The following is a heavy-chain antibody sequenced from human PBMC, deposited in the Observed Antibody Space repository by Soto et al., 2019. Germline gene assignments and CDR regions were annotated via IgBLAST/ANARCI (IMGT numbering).Heavy chain of an antibody. J-gene: IGHJ4*02. D-gene: IGHD6-6*01. CDR3: AKNWDTTFSSSSH. V-gene: IGHV3-33*06. CDR2: IWYDGSNK. Sequence: PGXSLRLSCAASGFTFSSYGIHWVLQAPGKGLEWVAVIWYDGSNKYYADSVKGRFTISRDNSKNTLFLQMNSLRAEDTAVYYCAKNWDTTFSSSSHWGQGTLVTVSS. CDR1: GFTFSSYG.